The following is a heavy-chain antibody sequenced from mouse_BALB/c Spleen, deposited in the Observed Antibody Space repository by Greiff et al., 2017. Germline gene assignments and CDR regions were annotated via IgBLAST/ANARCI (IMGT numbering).Heavy chain of an antibody. J-gene: IGHJ1*01. Sequence: VKLMESGPGLVAPSQSLSITCTVSGFSLTSYGVHWVRQPPGKGLEWLGVIWAGGSTNYNSALMSRLSISKDNSKSQVFLKMNSLQTDDTAMYYCARDSYGNHYWYFDVWGAGTTVTVSS. CDR3: ARDSYGNHYWYFDV. V-gene: IGHV2-9*02. D-gene: IGHD2-1*01. CDR1: GFSLTSYG. CDR2: IWAGGST.